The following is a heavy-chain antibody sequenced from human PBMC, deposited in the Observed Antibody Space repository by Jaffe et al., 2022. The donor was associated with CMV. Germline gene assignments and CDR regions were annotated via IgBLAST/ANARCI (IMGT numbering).Heavy chain of an antibody. V-gene: IGHV1-2*02. CDR2: INPNSGGT. CDR1: GYTFTGYY. Sequence: QVQLVQSGAEVKKPGASVKVSCKASGYTFTGYYMHWVRQAPGQGLEWMGWINPNSGGTNYAQKFQGRVTMTRDTSISTAYMELSRLRSDDTAVYYCAREGLHSSSGWYGTITTNWFDPWGQGTLVTVSS. J-gene: IGHJ5*02. D-gene: IGHD6-19*01. CDR3: AREGLHSSSGWYGTITTNWFDP.